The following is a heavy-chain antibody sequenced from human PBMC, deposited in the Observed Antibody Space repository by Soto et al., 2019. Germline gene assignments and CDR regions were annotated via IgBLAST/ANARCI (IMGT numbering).Heavy chain of an antibody. D-gene: IGHD2-15*01. J-gene: IGHJ5*02. Sequence: ASVKVSCKVSGYTLTELSMHWVRQAPGQGLEWMGWINVYNGYTNYAQNLQGRVTMTTDKSTGTAYMELRSLRSDDTAVYYCARYCSGGSCYGSYFDPWGQGTLVTVSS. CDR2: INVYNGYT. CDR3: ARYCSGGSCYGSYFDP. V-gene: IGHV1-18*01. CDR1: GYTLTELS.